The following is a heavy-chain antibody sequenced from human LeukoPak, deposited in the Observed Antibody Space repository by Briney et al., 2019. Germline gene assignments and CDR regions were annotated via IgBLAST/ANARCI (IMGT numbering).Heavy chain of an antibody. Sequence: GGSLRLSCAPSGFTFSSYSMNWVRQAPGKGLEWVSSISSSSSYIYYADSVKGRFTISRDNAKNSLYLQMNSLRAEDTAVYYCARPYCTNGVCSSTPLGAFDIWGQGTMVTVSS. CDR1: GFTFSSYS. CDR3: ARPYCTNGVCSSTPLGAFDI. V-gene: IGHV3-21*01. J-gene: IGHJ3*02. CDR2: ISSSSSYI. D-gene: IGHD2-8*01.